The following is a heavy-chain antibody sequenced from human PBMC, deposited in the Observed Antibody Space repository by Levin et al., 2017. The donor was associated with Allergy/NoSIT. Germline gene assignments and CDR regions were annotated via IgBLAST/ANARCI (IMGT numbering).Heavy chain of an antibody. CDR1: GFTVSNNY. V-gene: IGHV3-53*01. CDR3: ARGEISGVTGDY. Sequence: GESLKISCAASGFTVSNNYMRWVRQAPGKGLEWVSLIYSGGSTYYADSVKGRFTISRDKSKNTLYLQMNSLRVEDTAVYYCARGEISGVTGDYWGQGTLVTVSS. CDR2: IYSGGST. D-gene: IGHD3-10*01. J-gene: IGHJ4*02.